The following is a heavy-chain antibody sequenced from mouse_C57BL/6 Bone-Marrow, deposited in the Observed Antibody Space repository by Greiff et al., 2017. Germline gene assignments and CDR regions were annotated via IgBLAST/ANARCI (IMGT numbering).Heavy chain of an antibody. Sequence: VQLQQSGAELVRPGASVKLSCKASGYTFTDYYINWVKQRPGQGLEWIARIYPGSGNTYYNEKFKGKATLTAEKSSSTAYMQLSSLTSEDSAVYFCARRVITTVVAYWYFDVWGTGTTVTVSS. V-gene: IGHV1-76*01. CDR1: GYTFTDYY. CDR2: IYPGSGNT. D-gene: IGHD1-1*01. CDR3: ARRVITTVVAYWYFDV. J-gene: IGHJ1*03.